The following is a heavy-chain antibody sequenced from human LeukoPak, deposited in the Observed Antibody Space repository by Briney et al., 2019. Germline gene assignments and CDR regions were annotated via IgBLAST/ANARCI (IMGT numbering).Heavy chain of an antibody. Sequence: TGGSQRLSCAASGFTFSSYGMYRVRQAPGKGLEWVAVIWYDGSNKYYVDSVKGRFTISRDNSKNTLYLQMNSLRAEDTAVYYCARDETAMVTGPDYWGQGTLVTVSS. CDR3: ARDETAMVTGPDY. V-gene: IGHV3-33*01. J-gene: IGHJ4*02. CDR1: GFTFSSYG. CDR2: IWYDGSNK. D-gene: IGHD5-18*01.